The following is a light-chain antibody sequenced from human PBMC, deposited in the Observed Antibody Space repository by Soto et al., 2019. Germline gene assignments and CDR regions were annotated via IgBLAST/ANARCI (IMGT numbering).Light chain of an antibody. J-gene: IGLJ1*01. CDR3: NSYTSSTTSYV. V-gene: IGLV2-14*01. Sequence: QSALTQPACVSVSPGQSITISCTETSSDVGAYNYVSWYQQHPGKAPKLMIYDVSNRPSGVSNRFSGSKSGNTASLTISGLQAEDEADYYCNSYTSSTTSYVFGTGTKVTVL. CDR2: DVS. CDR1: SSDVGAYNY.